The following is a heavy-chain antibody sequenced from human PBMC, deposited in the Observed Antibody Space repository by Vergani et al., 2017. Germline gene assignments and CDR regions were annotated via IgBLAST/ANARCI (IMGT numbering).Heavy chain of an antibody. CDR1: GYTFTGYY. J-gene: IGHJ3*02. Sequence: QVQLVQSGAEVKKPGASVKVSCKASGYTFTGYYMHWVRQPPGQGLEWMGWINPNSGGTNYAQKCQGRVTMTRDTSISTAYMELSRLRSDDMAVYYCARATGGLGAFDIWGQGTMVTVSS. V-gene: IGHV1-2*02. CDR3: ARATGGLGAFDI. D-gene: IGHD3-16*01. CDR2: INPNSGGT.